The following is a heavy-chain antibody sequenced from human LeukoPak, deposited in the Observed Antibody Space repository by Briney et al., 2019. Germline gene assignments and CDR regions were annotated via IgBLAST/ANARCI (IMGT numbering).Heavy chain of an antibody. CDR3: ARDTYGDYAGFFDY. Sequence: SVKVSCKASGGTFSSYAISWVRQAPGQGLEWMGRIIPIFGTANYAQKFQGRVTITTDESTSTAYMELSSLRSEDTAVYYCARDTYGDYAGFFDYWGQGTLVTVSS. D-gene: IGHD4-17*01. CDR1: GGTFSSYA. J-gene: IGHJ4*02. V-gene: IGHV1-69*05. CDR2: IIPIFGTA.